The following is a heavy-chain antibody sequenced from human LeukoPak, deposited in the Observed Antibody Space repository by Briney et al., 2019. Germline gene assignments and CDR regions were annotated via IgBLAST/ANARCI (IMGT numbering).Heavy chain of an antibody. D-gene: IGHD3-22*01. CDR3: ARVAYYDSSGYYYVKGMDV. Sequence: SETLSLTCTVSGGSISNFYWSWIRQPPGKGLEWIGYIYYSGSTNYNPSLKSRVTISVDTSKNQFSLKLSSVTAADTAVYYCARVAYYDSSGYYYVKGMDVWGQGTTVTVSS. CDR1: GGSISNFY. CDR2: IYYSGST. J-gene: IGHJ6*02. V-gene: IGHV4-59*01.